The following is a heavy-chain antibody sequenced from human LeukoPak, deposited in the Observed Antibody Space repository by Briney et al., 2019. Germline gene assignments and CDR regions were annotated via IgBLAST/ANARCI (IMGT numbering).Heavy chain of an antibody. CDR1: GGSISSYH. CDR3: ARVTGYRIEDYFDY. CDR2: IYYSGST. V-gene: IGHV4-59*01. Sequence: SSETLSLTCTVPGGSISSYHWSWIRQPPGKGLEWIGYIYYSGSTNYNPSLKSRVTISVETSKNEFSLKLRSVTAADTAVYYCARVTGYRIEDYFDYWGQGTLVTVSS. D-gene: IGHD6-13*01. J-gene: IGHJ4*02.